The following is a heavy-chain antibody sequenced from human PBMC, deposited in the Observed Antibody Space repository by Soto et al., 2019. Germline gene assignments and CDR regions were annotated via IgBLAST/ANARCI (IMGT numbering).Heavy chain of an antibody. Sequence: ASVKVSCKASGGPFSSYAISWVRQAPGQGLEWMGGIIPIFGTANYAQKFQGRVTITADESTSTAYMELSSLRSEDTAVYYCARGRIAVDGSDFDHWGHGPLVTDTS. CDR1: GGPFSSYA. CDR3: ARGRIAVDGSDFDH. J-gene: IGHJ4*01. V-gene: IGHV1-69*13. CDR2: IIPIFGTA. D-gene: IGHD6-19*01.